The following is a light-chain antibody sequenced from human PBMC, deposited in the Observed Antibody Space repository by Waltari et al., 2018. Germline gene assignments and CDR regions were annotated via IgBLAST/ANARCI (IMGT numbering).Light chain of an antibody. V-gene: IGKV4-1*01. CDR2: CAS. CDR1: PGVLYSSNNKHY. Sequence: DFVMTQSPDSMAVSLGERATINCKSSPGVLYSSNNKHYLAWDLHKPGQPRQVLLYCASSGPWRVRDRVWAGGSGADCTLTIGSLQADDVALYYSQQYYGSPYTFGQGTKLEIK. CDR3: QQYYGSPYT. J-gene: IGKJ2*01.